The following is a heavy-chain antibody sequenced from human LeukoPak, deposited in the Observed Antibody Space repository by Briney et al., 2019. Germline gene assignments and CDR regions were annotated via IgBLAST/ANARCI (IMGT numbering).Heavy chain of an antibody. D-gene: IGHD3-10*01. V-gene: IGHV1-18*01. Sequence: ASVKVSCKASGYTFTSYGISWVRQAPGQGLEWMGWSSAYNGNTNYAQKLQGRVTMTTDTSTSTAYMELRSLRSDDTAVYYCARDPDGVAPSGAFDIWGQGTMVTVSS. J-gene: IGHJ3*02. CDR1: GYTFTSYG. CDR3: ARDPDGVAPSGAFDI. CDR2: SSAYNGNT.